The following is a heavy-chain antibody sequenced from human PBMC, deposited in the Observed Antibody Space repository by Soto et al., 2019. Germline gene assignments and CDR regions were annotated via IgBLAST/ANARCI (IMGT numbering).Heavy chain of an antibody. V-gene: IGHV3-33*01. CDR3: ARGPRLLWFGELLSEFDY. D-gene: IGHD3-10*01. CDR1: GFTFSSYG. J-gene: IGHJ4*02. Sequence: QVQLVESGGGVVQPGRSLRLSCAASGFTFSSYGMHWVRQAPGKGLEWVAVIWYDGSNKYYADSVKGRFTISRDNSKNKLYLQMNSLRAEDTAVYYCARGPRLLWFGELLSEFDYWGQGTLVPVSS. CDR2: IWYDGSNK.